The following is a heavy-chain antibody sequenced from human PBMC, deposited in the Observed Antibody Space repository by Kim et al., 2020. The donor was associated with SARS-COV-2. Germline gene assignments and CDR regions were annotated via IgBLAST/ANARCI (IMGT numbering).Heavy chain of an antibody. J-gene: IGHJ4*02. CDR1: GFTFSSYA. V-gene: IGHV3-23*01. CDR3: AKGTFLRYFDWSPPVD. CDR2: ISGSGGST. Sequence: GGSLRLSCAASGFTFSSYAMSWVRQAPGKGLEWVSVISGSGGSTYYADSVKGRFTISRDNSKNTLYLQMNSLRAEDTAVYYCAKGTFLRYFDWSPPVDWGQGTLVTVSS. D-gene: IGHD3-9*01.